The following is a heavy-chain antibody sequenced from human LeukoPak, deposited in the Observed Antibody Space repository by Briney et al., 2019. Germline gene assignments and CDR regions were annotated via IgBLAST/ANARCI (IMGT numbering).Heavy chain of an antibody. CDR2: MYHSGST. D-gene: IGHD3-22*01. Sequence: SETLPLTCTVSGGSISSHYWSWIRQPPGKGLEWIGYMYHSGSTNYNPSLKSRVTISIDTSKKQFSLKLSSVTAADTAVYYCARADSSGTKGYAFDIWGQGTMVTVSS. V-gene: IGHV4-59*11. CDR3: ARADSSGTKGYAFDI. J-gene: IGHJ3*02. CDR1: GGSISSHY.